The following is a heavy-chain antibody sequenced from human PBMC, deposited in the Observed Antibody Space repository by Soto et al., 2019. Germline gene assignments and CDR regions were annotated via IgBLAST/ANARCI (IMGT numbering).Heavy chain of an antibody. CDR1: GFSLSNDRMG. CDR3: ARIVPRYCSGGSCPYYYYYYMDV. Sequence: QVTLKESGPVLVKPTEPLTLTCTVSGFSLSNDRMGVSWIRQPPGKALEWLAHIFSNDEKSYSTSLKSRLTNSKDTSKSQVVLTMTNMDPVDTATYYCARIVPRYCSGGSCPYYYYYYMDVWGKGTTVTVSS. J-gene: IGHJ6*03. CDR2: IFSNDEK. D-gene: IGHD2-15*01. V-gene: IGHV2-26*01.